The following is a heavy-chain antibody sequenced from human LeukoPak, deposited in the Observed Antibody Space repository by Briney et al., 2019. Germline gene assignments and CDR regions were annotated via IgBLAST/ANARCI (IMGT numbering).Heavy chain of an antibody. D-gene: IGHD3-10*01. CDR1: GNSISNFY. Sequence: SETLSLTCSVSGNSISNFYWSWVRQPPGKGLEWIGYIDSSGSTSYNPSLKSRVTISIDTSKKQFSLRLRSVAAADTAVYFCARGLSSARRESDYWGQGTLVTVSS. CDR3: ARGLSSARRESDY. J-gene: IGHJ4*02. CDR2: IDSSGST. V-gene: IGHV4-59*01.